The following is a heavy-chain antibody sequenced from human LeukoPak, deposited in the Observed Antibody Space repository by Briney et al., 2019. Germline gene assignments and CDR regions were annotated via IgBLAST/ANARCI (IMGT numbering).Heavy chain of an antibody. CDR2: ISYDGNYQ. CDR1: GFTFSNYP. Sequence: TGGSLSLSCAASGFTFSNYPIHWVRQAPGKGPEWVAVISYDGNYQYYAESVKGRFTVSRDNSKNTVYLQMDSLRAEDTAVYYCAKGVAAGTWGTSFDFWGQGTLVTVSS. J-gene: IGHJ4*02. V-gene: IGHV3-30*01. CDR3: AKGVAAGTWGTSFDF. D-gene: IGHD6-13*01.